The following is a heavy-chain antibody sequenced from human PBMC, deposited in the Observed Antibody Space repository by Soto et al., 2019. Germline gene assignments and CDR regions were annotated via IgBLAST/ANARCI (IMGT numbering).Heavy chain of an antibody. CDR2: SSAYNGNT. Sequence: QVQVVQSGAEVKKPGASVKVSCKASGYTFTSYGISWVRQAPGQGLEWMGWSSAYNGNTKYAQKLQGRVTMTTDTSTSTASMELRSLRSDDTAVYSCARDLTPGVVDHWGQGTLVTVSS. J-gene: IGHJ4*02. V-gene: IGHV1-18*01. CDR1: GYTFTSYG. CDR3: ARDLTPGVVDH. D-gene: IGHD3-22*01.